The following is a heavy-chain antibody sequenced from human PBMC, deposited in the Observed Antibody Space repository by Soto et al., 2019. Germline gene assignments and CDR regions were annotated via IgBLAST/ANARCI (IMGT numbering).Heavy chain of an antibody. CDR2: INPSGGST. CDR1: GYTFTSYY. CDR3: ARDRRVTNPTYYYYYGMDV. V-gene: IGHV1-46*01. Sequence: ASVKVSCKASGYTFTSYYMHWVRQAPGQGLEWMGIINPSGGSTSYAQKFQGRVTMTRDTSTSTVYMELSSLRSEDTAVYYRARDRRVTNPTYYYYYGMDVWGQGTTVTVSS. D-gene: IGHD4-4*01. J-gene: IGHJ6*02.